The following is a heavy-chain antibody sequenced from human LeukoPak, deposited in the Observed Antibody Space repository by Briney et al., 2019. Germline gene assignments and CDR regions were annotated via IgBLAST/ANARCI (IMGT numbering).Heavy chain of an antibody. CDR1: GFTFSSYA. Sequence: AGGSLRLSCAASGFTFSSYAMSWVRQAPGKGLEWVSAISGSGGSTYYADSVKGRFTISRDNSKNTLYLQMNSLRAEDTAVYYCANPPTRGSGSYYNPYYYYYMDVWGKGTTVTVSS. D-gene: IGHD3-10*01. CDR3: ANPPTRGSGSYYNPYYYYYMDV. J-gene: IGHJ6*03. CDR2: ISGSGGST. V-gene: IGHV3-23*01.